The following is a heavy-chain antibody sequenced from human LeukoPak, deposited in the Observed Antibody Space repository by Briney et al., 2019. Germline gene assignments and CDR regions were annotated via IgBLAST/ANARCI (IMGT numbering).Heavy chain of an antibody. CDR2: IYYSGST. D-gene: IGHD1-1*01. Sequence: SETLSLTCTVSGGSISSYYWSWIRQPPGKGLDWIAYIYYSGSTNYNPSLKSRVTISLDTSKNQFSLKLSSVTAADTAVYFCARSPGYYYMDVWGEGTTVTVSS. CDR3: ARSPGYYYMDV. V-gene: IGHV4-59*01. CDR1: GGSISSYY. J-gene: IGHJ6*03.